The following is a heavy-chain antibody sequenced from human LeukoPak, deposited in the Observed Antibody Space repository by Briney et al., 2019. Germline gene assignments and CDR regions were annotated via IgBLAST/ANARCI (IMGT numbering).Heavy chain of an antibody. J-gene: IGHJ6*02. V-gene: IGHV1-18*01. D-gene: IGHD5-12*01. CDR3: ALMTSGYDPTGMDV. Sequence: ASVKVSCKASGYTFTSYGISWVRQAPGQGLEWMGWISAYNGNTNYAQKLQGRVTMTTDTSTSTAYMELRSLRSDDTAVYYCALMTSGYDPTGMDVWGQGTTVTVSS. CDR1: GYTFTSYG. CDR2: ISAYNGNT.